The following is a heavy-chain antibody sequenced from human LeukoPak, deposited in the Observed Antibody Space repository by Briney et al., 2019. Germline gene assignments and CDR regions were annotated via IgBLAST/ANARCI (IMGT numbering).Heavy chain of an antibody. D-gene: IGHD2-8*01. V-gene: IGHV4-30-4*01. Sequence: SETLSLTCTVSGGSISSGDYYWSWIRQPPGKGLEWIGYIYYSGSTYYNPSLKSRVTISVDTSKNQFSLKLSSVTAADTAVYYCARVKVNGGEVDYWGQGTLVTVSS. CDR2: IYYSGST. CDR3: ARVKVNGGEVDY. J-gene: IGHJ4*02. CDR1: GGSISSGDYY.